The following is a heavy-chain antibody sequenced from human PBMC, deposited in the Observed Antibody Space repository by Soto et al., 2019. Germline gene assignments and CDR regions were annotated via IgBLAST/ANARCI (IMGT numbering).Heavy chain of an antibody. CDR3: AKDVETVGLSDGSGYFDL. CDR1: GFIFRNYA. CDR2: ISGSGVDT. D-gene: IGHD3-22*01. Sequence: EVQLLESGGGSVQPGGSLRLSCAASGFIFRNYAMSWVRQAPGKGLEWVSSISGSGVDTYYADSVQGRFTISRDNSTNTLFLELSSLRAADRALYSWAKDVETVGLSDGSGYFDLWGKGALVTVS. V-gene: IGHV3-23*01. J-gene: IGHJ4*02.